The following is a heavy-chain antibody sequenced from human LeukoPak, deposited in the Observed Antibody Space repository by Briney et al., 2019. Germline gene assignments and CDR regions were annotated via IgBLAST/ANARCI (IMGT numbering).Heavy chain of an antibody. Sequence: SETLSLTCAVSGGSISSNNWWSWLRQPPGKGLEWIGEIYHSGSTYYNPSLKSRVTISVDTSKNQFSLKLSFVTAADTAVYYCARDRYGQRIFDYWGQGTLVTVSS. CDR1: GGSISSNNW. CDR3: ARDRYGQRIFDY. J-gene: IGHJ4*02. D-gene: IGHD3-16*02. V-gene: IGHV4-4*02. CDR2: IYHSGST.